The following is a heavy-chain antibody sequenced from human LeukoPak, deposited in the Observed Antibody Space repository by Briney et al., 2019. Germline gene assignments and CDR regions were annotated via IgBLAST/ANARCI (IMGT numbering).Heavy chain of an antibody. J-gene: IGHJ5*02. Sequence: GGSLRRSCAASGLTFSNYWNHWVRQAPAKGLVWVSRIDSDGINTSYAESVKGRFTISRDNAKNTLNLQMNSLRAEDTAVYYCARDLGQYYDTSDNWFDPWGQGTLVTVSS. V-gene: IGHV3-74*01. CDR1: GLTFSNYW. CDR2: IDSDGINT. D-gene: IGHD3-22*01. CDR3: ARDLGQYYDTSDNWFDP.